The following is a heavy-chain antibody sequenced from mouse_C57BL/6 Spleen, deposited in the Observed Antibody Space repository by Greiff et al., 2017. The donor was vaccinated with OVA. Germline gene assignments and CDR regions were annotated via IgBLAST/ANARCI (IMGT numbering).Heavy chain of an antibody. Sequence: EVQVLESGGGLVQPGGSLSLSCAASGFTFPAYYMRWVRQPPGKALEWLGFIRNKANGYTTEYSASVKGRFTISRDNSQSILYLQMNALRAEDSASYYCARYITTVVDWYFDVWGKGTTVTVSS. J-gene: IGHJ1*03. D-gene: IGHD1-1*01. CDR3: ARYITTVVDWYFDV. V-gene: IGHV7-3*01. CDR1: GFTFPAYY. CDR2: IRNKANGYTT.